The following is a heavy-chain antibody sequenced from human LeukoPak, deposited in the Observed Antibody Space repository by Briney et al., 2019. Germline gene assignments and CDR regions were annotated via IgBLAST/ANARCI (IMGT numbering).Heavy chain of an antibody. J-gene: IGHJ4*02. Sequence: GASVKVSCKASGYTFTNYGISWVRQAPGQGPEWMGWISAYNGYTKYLQKFHGRVTMTTDKSTSTAYMELRSLRSDDTAVYYCARGFPHRRDYDSSGYYSYYFDYWGQGTLVTVSS. CDR1: GYTFTNYG. CDR3: ARGFPHRRDYDSSGYYSYYFDY. D-gene: IGHD3-22*01. CDR2: ISAYNGYT. V-gene: IGHV1-18*01.